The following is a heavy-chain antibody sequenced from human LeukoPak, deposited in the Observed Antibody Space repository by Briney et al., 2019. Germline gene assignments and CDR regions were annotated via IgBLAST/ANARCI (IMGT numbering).Heavy chain of an antibody. CDR2: INQDGSKE. V-gene: IGHV3-7*01. CDR1: GFTFSNYW. J-gene: IGHJ4*02. D-gene: IGHD3-22*01. Sequence: GGSLRLSCAASGFTFSNYWMTWVRQAPGKGLEWVAHINQDGSKEYYMDSVKARFTISRDNAKNSLSLQMNSLRAEDTAVYYCVGGDSREYWGQGTLVTVSS. CDR3: VGGDSREY.